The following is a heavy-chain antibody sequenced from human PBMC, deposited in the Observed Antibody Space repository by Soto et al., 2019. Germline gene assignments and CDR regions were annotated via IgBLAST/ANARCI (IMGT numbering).Heavy chain of an antibody. CDR3: ARGHIGLIPKLYYGRWSYSNGGCFDP. V-gene: IGHV1-2*02. D-gene: IGHD3-10*01. CDR2: INPNSGGT. CDR1: GYTFTGYY. Sequence: AASMKVSCKASGYTFTGYYIHCVRQAPGQGLEWMGWINPNSGGTNYAQKFQGRVTMTRDTSISTAYMELSRLRSDDTAVYYCARGHIGLIPKLYYGRWSYSNGGCFDPRGQGILVTVS. J-gene: IGHJ5*02.